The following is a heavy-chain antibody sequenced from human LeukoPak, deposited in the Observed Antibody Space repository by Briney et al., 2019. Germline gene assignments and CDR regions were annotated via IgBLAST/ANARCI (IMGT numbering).Heavy chain of an antibody. J-gene: IGHJ3*02. V-gene: IGHV4-39*01. CDR1: GGSISSSSYY. CDR3: AIVVVVPAATGRTDAFDI. CDR2: IYYSGST. Sequence: SETLSLTCTVSGGSISSSSYYWGWIRQPPGKGLEWIGSIYYSGSTYYNPSLKSRVTISVDTSKNQFSLKLSSVTAADTAVYYCAIVVVVPAATGRTDAFDIWGQGTMVTVSS. D-gene: IGHD2-2*01.